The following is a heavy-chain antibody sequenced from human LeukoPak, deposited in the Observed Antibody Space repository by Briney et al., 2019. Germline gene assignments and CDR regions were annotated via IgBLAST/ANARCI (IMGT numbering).Heavy chain of an antibody. V-gene: IGHV3-21*01. J-gene: IGHJ4*02. D-gene: IGHD6-13*01. CDR1: GFTFSSYS. CDR3: ARDWGSTIAAAATRDY. Sequence: GGSLRLSCAASGFTFSSYSMNWVRQAPGKGLEWVSSISSSSSYIYYADSVKGRFTISRDNAKNSLYLQMNSLRAEDTAVYYCARDWGSTIAAAATRDYWGQGTLVTVSS. CDR2: ISSSSSYI.